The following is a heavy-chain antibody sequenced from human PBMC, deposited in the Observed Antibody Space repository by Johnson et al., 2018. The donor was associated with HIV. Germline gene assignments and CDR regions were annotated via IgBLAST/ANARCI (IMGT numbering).Heavy chain of an antibody. CDR3: ALILARGWLQRGAFDI. CDR2: IYSGGST. D-gene: IGHD5-24*01. CDR1: GFTFSSYA. V-gene: IGHV3-66*01. Sequence: VQLVESGGGLIQPGGSLRLSCAASGFTFSSYAMHWVRQAPGKGLEWVSVIYSGGSTYYADSVKGRFTISRDNSKNTLYLQMNSLRAEDTAVYYCALILARGWLQRGAFDIWGQGTMVTVSS. J-gene: IGHJ3*02.